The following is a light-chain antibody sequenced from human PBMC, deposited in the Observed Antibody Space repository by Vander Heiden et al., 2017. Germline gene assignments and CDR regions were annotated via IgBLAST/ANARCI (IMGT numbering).Light chain of an antibody. Sequence: QSALTQPASVSGSPGQSITISCTGTSSDVGAYNYVSWYQQHPGKVPKVMIYDVTNRPSGVSDRFSGSKSGNTASLTISGLQAEDEADYYCSSYTRSSIRVFGGGTKVTVL. CDR1: SSDVGAYNY. CDR2: DVT. CDR3: SSYTRSSIRV. V-gene: IGLV2-14*01. J-gene: IGLJ2*01.